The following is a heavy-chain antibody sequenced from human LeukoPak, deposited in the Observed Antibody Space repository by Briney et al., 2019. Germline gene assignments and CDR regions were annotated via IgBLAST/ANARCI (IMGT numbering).Heavy chain of an antibody. V-gene: IGHV1-18*01. CDR2: ISAYNGNT. Sequence: ASVKVSCKASGYTFTNYGISWVRQAPGQGLEWMGRISAYNGNTNYAQKLQGRVTMTTDTSTSTAYMELRSLRSDDTAVYYCARAGVLMVYGDYWGQGTLVTVSS. D-gene: IGHD2-8*01. CDR1: GYTFTNYG. CDR3: ARAGVLMVYGDY. J-gene: IGHJ4*02.